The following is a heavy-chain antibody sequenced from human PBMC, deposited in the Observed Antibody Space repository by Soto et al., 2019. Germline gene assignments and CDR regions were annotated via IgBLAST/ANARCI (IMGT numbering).Heavy chain of an antibody. Sequence: PSETLSLTCTVSGGSISSRSHYWGWIRQSPGKHLEWIGSSFYRGSTHYNPSLKSRVTISVDTSKNQFSLKLSSVTAADTAVYYCARMGMWGAFDIWGQGTMVTVSS. J-gene: IGHJ3*02. CDR2: SFYRGST. V-gene: IGHV4-39*07. CDR1: GGSISSRSHY. D-gene: IGHD7-27*01. CDR3: ARMGMWGAFDI.